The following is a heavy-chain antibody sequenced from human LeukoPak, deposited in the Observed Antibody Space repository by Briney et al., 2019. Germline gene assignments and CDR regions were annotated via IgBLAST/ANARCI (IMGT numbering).Heavy chain of an antibody. CDR2: IRYDGSNK. CDR3: AKVPNIAVAGTYDAFDI. CDR1: GFTFSSYG. Sequence: GGSLRLSCAASGFTFSSYGMHWVRQAPGKGLEWVAFIRYDGSNKYYADSVKGRFTISRDNSKNTLYLQMNSLRAEDTAVYYCAKVPNIAVAGTYDAFDIWGQGTMVTVSS. J-gene: IGHJ3*02. D-gene: IGHD6-19*01. V-gene: IGHV3-30*02.